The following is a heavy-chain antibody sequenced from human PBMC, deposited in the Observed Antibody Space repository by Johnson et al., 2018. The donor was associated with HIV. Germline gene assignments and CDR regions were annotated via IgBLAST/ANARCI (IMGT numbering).Heavy chain of an antibody. CDR2: SGSGGST. CDR1: GFTVYSNY. D-gene: IGHD2-15*01. J-gene: IGHJ3*02. CDR3: ALGGSWYAFDI. Sequence: VQLVEPGGGLIQPGGSLRLSCAASGFTVYSNYMNWVRQAPGKGLEWVSAISGSGGSTYYADSVKGRFTISRDNSKNTLYLQMNSLRAEDTAVYYCALGGSWYAFDIWGQGTMVTVSS. V-gene: IGHV3-53*01.